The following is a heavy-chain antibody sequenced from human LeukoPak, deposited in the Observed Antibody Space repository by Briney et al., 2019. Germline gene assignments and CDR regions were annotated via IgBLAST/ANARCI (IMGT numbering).Heavy chain of an antibody. D-gene: IGHD6-13*01. J-gene: IGHJ4*02. Sequence: SETLSLTCTVSAGSISSYYWSWIRQPPGKGLEWIEYIYYSGSTNYNPSLKSRVTISLDTSKNQFSLKLSSVTAADTAIYYCATIAAAGNYFDYWGQGTLVAVSS. CDR3: ATIAAAGNYFDY. CDR1: AGSISSYY. CDR2: IYYSGST. V-gene: IGHV4-59*01.